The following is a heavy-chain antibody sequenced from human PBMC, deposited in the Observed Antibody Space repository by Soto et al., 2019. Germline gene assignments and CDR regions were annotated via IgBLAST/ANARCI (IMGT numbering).Heavy chain of an antibody. CDR1: GGSFSGYY. J-gene: IGHJ6*02. D-gene: IGHD3-16*01. Sequence: SETLSLTCAVYGGSFSGYYWTWIPQPPGKGLEWIGEINHSGSTNYNPSLKSRVTISVDTSKNQFSLKLSSVTAADTAVYYCARGMIYYYYGMDVWGQGTTVTVSS. CDR3: ARGMIYYYYGMDV. V-gene: IGHV4-34*01. CDR2: INHSGST.